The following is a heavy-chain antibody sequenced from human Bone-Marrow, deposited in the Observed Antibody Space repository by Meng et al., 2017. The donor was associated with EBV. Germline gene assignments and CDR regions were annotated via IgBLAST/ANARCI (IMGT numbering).Heavy chain of an antibody. Sequence: QEQWVGSGGGVVQPGRSLRLSCAASGFTFSNYGFHWVRQAPGKGPEWVAIIPSDGSHNKYYADSVKGRFTISRDNSKNTLYLQMNSLRTEDTAVYYCAKDLSGRFDPWGQGTLVTVSS. CDR3: AKDLSGRFDP. D-gene: IGHD1-14*01. J-gene: IGHJ5*02. CDR1: GFTFSNYG. V-gene: IGHV3-30*18. CDR2: IPSDGSHNK.